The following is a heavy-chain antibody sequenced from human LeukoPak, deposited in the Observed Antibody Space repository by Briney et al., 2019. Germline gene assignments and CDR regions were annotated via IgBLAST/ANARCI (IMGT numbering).Heavy chain of an antibody. Sequence: GGSLRLSCAASGFTFDDYTMHWVRQAPGKGLEWVSLISWDGGSTYYADSVKGRFTISRDNSKNSLYLQMNSLRTEDTALYYWAKGPPPPYSSGWYFDYWGQGTLVTVSS. CDR2: ISWDGGST. J-gene: IGHJ4*02. D-gene: IGHD6-19*01. CDR1: GFTFDDYT. V-gene: IGHV3-43*01. CDR3: AKGPPPPYSSGWYFDY.